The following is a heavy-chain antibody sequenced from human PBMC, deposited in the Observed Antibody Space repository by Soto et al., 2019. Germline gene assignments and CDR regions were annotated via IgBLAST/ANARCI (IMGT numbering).Heavy chain of an antibody. CDR3: ARDGYCRSTSCYRYGMDV. D-gene: IGHD2-2*03. CDR2: ISAYNGNT. J-gene: IGHJ6*02. CDR1: GYTFTSYG. Sequence: QVQLVQSGAEVKKHGASVKVSCKASGYTFTSYGISWVRQAPGQGLEWMGWISAYNGNTNYAQKLQGRVNMTTDTSTSTAYMELRSLRSDDTAVYYCARDGYCRSTSCYRYGMDVWGQGTTVTVSS. V-gene: IGHV1-18*01.